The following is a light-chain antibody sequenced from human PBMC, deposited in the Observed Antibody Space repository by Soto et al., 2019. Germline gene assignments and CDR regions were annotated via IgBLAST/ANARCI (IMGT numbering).Light chain of an antibody. CDR3: QSYDSSLSGHYV. CDR1: SSNIGAGYD. V-gene: IGLV1-40*01. J-gene: IGLJ1*01. CDR2: GNS. Sequence: QSVLTQPPSVSGAPGQRVTISCTGSSSNIGAGYDVHWYQQLPGTAPKLLIYGNSNRPSGVPDRFSGSKSGTSASLAITGLQAEDVADYYCQSYDSSLSGHYVFGTGTKVTVL.